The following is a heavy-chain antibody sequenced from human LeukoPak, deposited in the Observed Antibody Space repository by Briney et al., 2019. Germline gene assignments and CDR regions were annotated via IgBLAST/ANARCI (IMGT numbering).Heavy chain of an antibody. J-gene: IGHJ4*02. V-gene: IGHV4-39*01. CDR1: GGSISSSTYF. Sequence: PSETLSLTCTVSGGSISSSTYFWGWIRQPPGKGLEWIGSIFYSGSTYYNPSLKSRVTIYVDASKNQFSLKLISVTAADTAVYYCARRMQPYYFDCWGQGALVTVSS. CDR2: IFYSGST. D-gene: IGHD1-14*01. CDR3: ARRMQPYYFDC.